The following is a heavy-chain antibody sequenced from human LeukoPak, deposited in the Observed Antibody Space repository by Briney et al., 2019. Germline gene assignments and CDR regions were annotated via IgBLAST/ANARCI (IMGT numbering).Heavy chain of an antibody. CDR1: GGSFSGYY. V-gene: IGHV4-34*01. D-gene: IGHD6-13*01. Sequence: SETLSLTCAVYGGSFSGYYWSWIRQPPGKGLEWIGEINHSGSTNYNPSLKSRVTISVDTSKNQFSLKLSSVTAADTAVYYCAIAGAAVGTLNDYWGQGTLVTVSS. CDR2: INHSGST. CDR3: AIAGAAVGTLNDY. J-gene: IGHJ4*02.